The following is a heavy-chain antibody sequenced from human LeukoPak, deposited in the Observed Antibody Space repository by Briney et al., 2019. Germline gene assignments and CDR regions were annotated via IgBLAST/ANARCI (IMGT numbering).Heavy chain of an antibody. CDR3: AKAFSGERRGYFDY. D-gene: IGHD1-26*01. J-gene: IGHJ4*02. V-gene: IGHV3-30*02. CDR1: GFTFRNYG. Sequence: GGSLRLSCAASGFTFRNYGMHWVRQAPGKGLEWVAFIRYDGSNKYYADSVKGRFTITRDNSKNTLYLQMNSLRIEDTAVYYCAKAFSGERRGYFDYWGQGTLVTVSS. CDR2: IRYDGSNK.